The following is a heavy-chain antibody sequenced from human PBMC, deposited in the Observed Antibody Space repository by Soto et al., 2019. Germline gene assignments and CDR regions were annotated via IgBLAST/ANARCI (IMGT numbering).Heavy chain of an antibody. D-gene: IGHD1-1*01. V-gene: IGHV3-33*01. CDR3: ARGMDWNDVYGMDV. J-gene: IGHJ6*02. CDR2: IWYDGSNK. Sequence: QVQLVESGGGVVQPGRSLRLSCAASGFSFSSYGMHWVRQAPGKGLEWVAVIWYDGSNKYYADSVKGRFTISRDNSKNTLYLQMNSLRVEDTAVYYCARGMDWNDVYGMDVWGQGTTVTVSS. CDR1: GFSFSSYG.